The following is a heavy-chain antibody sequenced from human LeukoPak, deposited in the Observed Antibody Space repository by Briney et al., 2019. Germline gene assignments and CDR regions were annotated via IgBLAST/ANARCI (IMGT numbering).Heavy chain of an antibody. CDR2: INSSGGST. V-gene: IGHV1-46*01. CDR3: ARDLASSSWFDVRQAGYYGMDV. D-gene: IGHD6-13*01. Sequence: ASVKVSCKASRYTFTSYYMHWVRQAPGQGLEWMGIINSSGGSTSYAQKFQGRVTMTRDTSTSTVYMELSSLRSEDTAVYYCARDLASSSWFDVRQAGYYGMDVWGQGTTVTVSS. CDR1: RYTFTSYY. J-gene: IGHJ6*02.